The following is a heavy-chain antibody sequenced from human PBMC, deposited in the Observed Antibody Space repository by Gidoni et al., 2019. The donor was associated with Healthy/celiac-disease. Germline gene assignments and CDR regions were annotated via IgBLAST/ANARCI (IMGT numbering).Heavy chain of an antibody. CDR2: ISSSGSTI. V-gene: IGHV3-11*01. D-gene: IGHD4-4*01. Sequence: QVQLVESGGGLAKPGGSLRLSCAASGCTFSDYYMSWIRQAPGKGLEWVSYISSSGSTIYYADSVKGRFTISRDNAKNSLYLQMNSLRAEDTAVYYCARSDYSNKYNWFDPWGQGTLVTVSS. J-gene: IGHJ5*02. CDR3: ARSDYSNKYNWFDP. CDR1: GCTFSDYY.